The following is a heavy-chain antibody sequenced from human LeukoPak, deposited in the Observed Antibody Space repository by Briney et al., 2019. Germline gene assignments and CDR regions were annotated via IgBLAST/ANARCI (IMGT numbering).Heavy chain of an antibody. Sequence: PRGSLRLSCAASGFTFSDYYMSWIRQAPRKGMEWVSYISSSGSTIYYADSVKGRFTISRDNSKNTLYLQINSLRAEDTAVYYCAKEYYYDSSGYYFHYYFDYWRQGTLVTDSS. CDR2: ISSSGSTI. V-gene: IGHV3-11*01. J-gene: IGHJ4*02. CDR1: GFTFSDYY. CDR3: AKEYYYDSSGYYFHYYFDY. D-gene: IGHD3-22*01.